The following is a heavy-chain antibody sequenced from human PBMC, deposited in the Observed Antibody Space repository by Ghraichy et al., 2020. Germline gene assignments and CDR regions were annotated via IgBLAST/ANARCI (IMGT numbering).Heavy chain of an antibody. Sequence: GGSLRLSCAASGFTFSSYAMSWVRQAPGKGLEWVSAISGSGGSTYYADSVKGRFTISRDNSKNTLYLQMDSLRAEDTAVYYCAKAALRGVFGVVIIRGNWFDPWGQGTLVTVSS. CDR3: AKAALRGVFGVVIIRGNWFDP. CDR2: ISGSGGST. D-gene: IGHD3-3*01. V-gene: IGHV3-23*01. CDR1: GFTFSSYA. J-gene: IGHJ5*02.